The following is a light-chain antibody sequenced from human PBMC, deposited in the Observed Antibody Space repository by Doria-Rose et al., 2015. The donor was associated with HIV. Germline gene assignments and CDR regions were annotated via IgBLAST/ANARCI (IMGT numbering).Light chain of an antibody. CDR2: DGS. Sequence: EIVMTQSPATLSVSPGERATLSCRASRSFSSTYLAWYQQKPGQAPSLLIYDGSTRATGIPDRFSASGSGTDFTLTINRLEPEDFALYYCHQYGTSWTFGQGTKVEI. J-gene: IGKJ1*01. CDR1: RSFSSTY. CDR3: HQYGTSWT. V-gene: IGKV3-20*01.